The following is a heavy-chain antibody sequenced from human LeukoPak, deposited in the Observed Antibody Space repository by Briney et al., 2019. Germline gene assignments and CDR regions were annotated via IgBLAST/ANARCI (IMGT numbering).Heavy chain of an antibody. CDR2: ISSSSSYI. D-gene: IGHD6-19*01. CDR1: GFTFKKYW. CDR3: ARDQQWLATDY. J-gene: IGHJ4*02. V-gene: IGHV3-21*01. Sequence: GESLRLSCAASGFTFKKYWMNWVRQAPGKGLEWVSSISSSSSYIYYADSVKGRFTISRDNAKNSLYLQMNSLRAEDTAVYYCARDQQWLATDYWGQGTLVTVSS.